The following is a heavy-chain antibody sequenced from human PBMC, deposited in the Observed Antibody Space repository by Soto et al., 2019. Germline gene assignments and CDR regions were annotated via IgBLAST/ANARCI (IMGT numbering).Heavy chain of an antibody. J-gene: IGHJ4*02. CDR1: GFTFSSYW. CDR2: INQDGNED. V-gene: IGHV3-7*01. CDR3: ARTGDGHHDFLDY. D-gene: IGHD1-1*01. Sequence: GGSLRLSCAASGFTFSSYWMNWVRQAPGKGLEWVANINQDGNEDNLLDSVKGRFTISRDNAKNSLFLQMNSLRVDDTAVYHCARTGDGHHDFLDYWGQGALVTRLL.